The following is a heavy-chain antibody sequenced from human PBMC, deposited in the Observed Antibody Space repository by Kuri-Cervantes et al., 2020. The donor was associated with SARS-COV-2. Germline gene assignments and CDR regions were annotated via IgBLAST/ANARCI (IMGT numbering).Heavy chain of an antibody. D-gene: IGHD2-2*01. CDR3: AKGEYCSGSSCYREGVPLFDY. CDR1: GFTFDSYG. Sequence: GESLKISCAASGFTFDSYGMSWVRQAPGKGLEWVSGISGSGDSRYYADYVKGRFTVSRDNSKNTLYMLINSLRAEDTAVYYCAKGEYCSGSSCYREGVPLFDYWGQGTLVTVSS. V-gene: IGHV3-23*01. CDR2: ISGSGDSR. J-gene: IGHJ4*02.